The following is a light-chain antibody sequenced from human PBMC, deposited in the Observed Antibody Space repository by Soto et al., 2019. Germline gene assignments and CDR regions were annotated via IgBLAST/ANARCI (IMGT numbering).Light chain of an antibody. J-gene: IGKJ4*01. Sequence: RMTQSPSSLSASTGDRATLTCRASQGISSYLAWYQQKPGKAPKLLIYEASTLQSGVPSRFSGRGSGTDFTLTISSLQPEDFAAYYCQQHKSFPWTFGGGTKVDIK. V-gene: IGKV1-8*01. CDR1: QGISSY. CDR3: QQHKSFPWT. CDR2: EAS.